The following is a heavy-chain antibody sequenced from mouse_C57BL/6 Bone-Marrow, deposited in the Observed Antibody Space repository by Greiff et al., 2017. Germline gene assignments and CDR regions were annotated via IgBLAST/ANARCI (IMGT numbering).Heavy chain of an antibody. V-gene: IGHV5-17*02. CDR2: ISSGSSTI. D-gene: IGHD1-1*01. CDR1: GFTFSSFG. CDR3: ARRDYYYGSLDY. Sequence: DVKLVESGGGLVQPGGSRKLSCAASGFTFSSFGMHWVRQAPEKGLEWVAYISSGSSTIYYADPVKGRFTISRDNHKNTLFLQVTSLRAEDTAWYYCARRDYYYGSLDYWGQGATRTVSS. J-gene: IGHJ2*01.